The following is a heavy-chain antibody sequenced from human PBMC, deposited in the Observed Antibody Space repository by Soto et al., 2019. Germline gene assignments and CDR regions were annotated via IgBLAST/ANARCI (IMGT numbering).Heavy chain of an antibody. J-gene: IGHJ6*02. D-gene: IGHD6-13*01. CDR2: INPNSGGT. CDR3: ARSLLDEYSSSWRSAYYGMDV. Sequence: ASVKVSRKASGFTFSAYYIYWVRQAPGQGLEWIGWINPNSGGTNNAQKFQGRVTMTRDTSTSTVYMELSALISDDTAVYYCARSLLDEYSSSWRSAYYGMDVWGQGTTVTVSS. V-gene: IGHV1-2*02. CDR1: GFTFSAYY.